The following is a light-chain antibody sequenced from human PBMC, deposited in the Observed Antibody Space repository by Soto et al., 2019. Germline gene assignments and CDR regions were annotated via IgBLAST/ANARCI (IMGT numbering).Light chain of an antibody. CDR2: AAS. V-gene: IGKV1-27*01. CDR3: QKSNSAPRT. Sequence: DIQMTQSPSSLSASVGDRVTITCRASQGISKYLAWWQQKPGKVPKLRIYAASTLQSGVPPRFSGSGSGTDFTLPIRSLQPEDVATYYCQKSNSAPRTFGQGTKVEIK. J-gene: IGKJ1*01. CDR1: QGISKY.